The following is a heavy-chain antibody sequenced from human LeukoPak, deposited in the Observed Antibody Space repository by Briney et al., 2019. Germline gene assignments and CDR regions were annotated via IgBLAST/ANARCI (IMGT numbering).Heavy chain of an antibody. CDR3: ARGLMGYYDSSGYATYYFDY. V-gene: IGHV1-2*02. CDR1: GYTFTVYN. Sequence: ASVKVSSKASGYTFTVYNMHWVRQAPGQGGEWMGWINPNRGGTNYAQKFQGRVTMTRDTSISTAYMELSSLISDDTAVYYCARGLMGYYDSSGYATYYFDYWGQGNLVTVSS. CDR2: INPNRGGT. D-gene: IGHD3-22*01. J-gene: IGHJ4*02.